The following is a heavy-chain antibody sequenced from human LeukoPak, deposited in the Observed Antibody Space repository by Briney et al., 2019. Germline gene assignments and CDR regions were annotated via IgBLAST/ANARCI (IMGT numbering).Heavy chain of an antibody. Sequence: GGSLRLSCAASGFTFSSYAMSWVRQAPGKGLEWVSAISGSGGSTYYADSVKGRFTISRDNSKNTLYLQMNSLRAEDTAVYYCAKDPPPYNWNDADAFDIWSQGTMVTVSS. J-gene: IGHJ3*02. D-gene: IGHD1-1*01. CDR2: ISGSGGST. CDR3: AKDPPPYNWNDADAFDI. CDR1: GFTFSSYA. V-gene: IGHV3-23*01.